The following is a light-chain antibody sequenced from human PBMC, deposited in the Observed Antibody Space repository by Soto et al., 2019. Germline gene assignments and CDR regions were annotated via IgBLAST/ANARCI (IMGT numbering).Light chain of an antibody. CDR1: SSNIGINS. J-gene: IGLJ3*02. CDR3: AAWDDSLSGHWV. CDR2: RSS. Sequence: QSALTQPPSASGTPGQRVTMSCSGSSSNIGINSVYWYQQLPGTAPKLLIYRSSQRPSGVPDRFSGSKSGTTASLAISGLRSEDEADYYCAAWDDSLSGHWVFGGGTKLTVL. V-gene: IGLV1-47*01.